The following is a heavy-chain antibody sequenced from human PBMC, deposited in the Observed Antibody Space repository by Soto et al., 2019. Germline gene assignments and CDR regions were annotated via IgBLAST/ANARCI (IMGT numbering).Heavy chain of an antibody. V-gene: IGHV4-59*01. Sequence: SETLSLTCTVSGGSISSYYWSWIRQPPGKGLEWIGYIYYSGSTNYNPSLKTRVSISVDTSKNQFPLKLSSMTTADTAVYDCAREAIMNSSGYYYFDYWGQGTLVTVSS. J-gene: IGHJ4*02. D-gene: IGHD3-22*01. CDR3: AREAIMNSSGYYYFDY. CDR1: GGSISSYY. CDR2: IYYSGST.